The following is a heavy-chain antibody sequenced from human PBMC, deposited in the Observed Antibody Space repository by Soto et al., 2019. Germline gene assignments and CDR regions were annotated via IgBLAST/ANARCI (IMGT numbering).Heavy chain of an antibody. J-gene: IGHJ4*02. Sequence: QVQLVQSGAEVKKPGSSVKVSCKASGGTFSSYAISWVRQAPGQGLEWMGGIIPIFGTANYAQKFQGRVTITAEESKSHTQLGVGRLRSEGTGVYFRGRGGERVVVPAAPFDYWGQGTLVTVSS. CDR2: IIPIFGTA. CDR1: GGTFSSYA. CDR3: GRGGERVVVPAAPFDY. V-gene: IGHV1-69*01. D-gene: IGHD2-2*01.